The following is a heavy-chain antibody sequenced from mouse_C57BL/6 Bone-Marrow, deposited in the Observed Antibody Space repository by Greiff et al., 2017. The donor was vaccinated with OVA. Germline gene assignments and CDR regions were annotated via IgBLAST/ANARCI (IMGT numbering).Heavy chain of an antibody. Sequence: VQLKESGAELVRPGASVKLSCTASGFNITDYYMHWVKQRPEQGLEWIGWIDPENGDTEYASKFQGKATITADTSSNTAYLQLSSLTSEDTAVYYCTRIYYWGQGTTLTVSS. CDR2: IDPENGDT. J-gene: IGHJ2*01. CDR3: TRIYY. CDR1: GFNITDYY. V-gene: IGHV14-4*01.